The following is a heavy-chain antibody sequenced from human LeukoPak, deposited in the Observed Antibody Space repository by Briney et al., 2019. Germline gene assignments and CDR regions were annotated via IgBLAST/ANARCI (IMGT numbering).Heavy chain of an antibody. CDR3: ALLGVVIPPDIYDV. Sequence: GGSLRLSCAASAFTFSDSYMSWLRQAPGKGLEWVSYISSSGNTIHYADSVKGRFTISRDNAKNSLYLQMSSLRAEDTAVYYCALLGVVIPPDIYDVWGQGTLVTVSS. CDR2: ISSSGNTI. CDR1: AFTFSDSY. D-gene: IGHD2-21*01. V-gene: IGHV3-11*04. J-gene: IGHJ3*01.